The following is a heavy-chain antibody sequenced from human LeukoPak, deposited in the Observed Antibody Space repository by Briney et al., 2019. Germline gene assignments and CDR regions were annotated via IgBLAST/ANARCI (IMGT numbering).Heavy chain of an antibody. D-gene: IGHD3-10*01. CDR1: GFNVAAYA. J-gene: IGHJ4*02. Sequence: PGGSLRLSCAASGFNVAAYAMYWVRHPPGKCLEWVSLISGDSDNKYSAASVKGRFTISRDNSKSSLYLEMNSLTTEDTALYYCAIAYESGSFYRAFAYWGQGALVTVSS. CDR3: AIAYESGSFYRAFAY. V-gene: IGHV3-43*02. CDR2: ISGDSDNK.